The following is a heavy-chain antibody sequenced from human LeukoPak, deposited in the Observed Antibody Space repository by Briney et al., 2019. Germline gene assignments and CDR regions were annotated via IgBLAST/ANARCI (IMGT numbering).Heavy chain of an antibody. CDR1: GYSFTSYW. CDR3: ARHIGLCSGGSCYSPAADYYYYGMDV. J-gene: IGHJ6*02. Sequence: GESLKISCKGSGYSFTSYWISWVRQMPGKGLEWMGRIDPSDSYTNYSPSFQGHVTISADKSISTAYLQWSSLKASDTAMYYCARHIGLCSGGSCYSPAADYYYYGMDVWGQGTTVTVSS. D-gene: IGHD2-15*01. CDR2: IDPSDSYT. V-gene: IGHV5-10-1*01.